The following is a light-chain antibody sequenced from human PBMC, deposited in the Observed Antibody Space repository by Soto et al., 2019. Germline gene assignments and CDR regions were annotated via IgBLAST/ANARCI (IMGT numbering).Light chain of an antibody. J-gene: IGKJ1*01. CDR1: HSVTSDY. Sequence: EIVLTQSPGTLSLSPGERATLSCRASHSVTSDYLAWFQHKPGQPPRLAVYHASTKATGTPAWFSGRRSGTDFTLTFSSLAPEDFAMYYCEHYGSAPRSFGQGTKVEI. V-gene: IGKV3-20*01. CDR3: EHYGSAPRS. CDR2: HAS.